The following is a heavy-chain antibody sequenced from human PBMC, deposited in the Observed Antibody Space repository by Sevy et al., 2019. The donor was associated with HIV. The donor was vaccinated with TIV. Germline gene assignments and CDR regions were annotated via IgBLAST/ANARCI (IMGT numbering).Heavy chain of an antibody. D-gene: IGHD1-26*01. J-gene: IGHJ4*02. CDR2: ISSSSNYI. CDR1: GFTFSSYT. V-gene: IGHV3-21*01. Sequence: GGSLRLSCAASGFTFSSYTINWVRQAPGKGLEWVSSISSSSNYIYYADSVKRRFTISRDNAKNSLYLQMNSLRAEDTAVYYCARVYSGYYNSWGQGTLVTVSS. CDR3: ARVYSGYYNS.